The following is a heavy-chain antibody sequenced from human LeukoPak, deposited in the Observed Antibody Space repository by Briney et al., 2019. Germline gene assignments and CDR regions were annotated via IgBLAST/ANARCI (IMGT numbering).Heavy chain of an antibody. CDR3: ARHNAPRRVGFDF. CDR2: LSHRGNT. D-gene: IGHD1-14*01. CDR1: GLTVSSNY. Sequence: GSLRLSCAASGLTVSSNYMSWVRQAPGKGLEWVACLSHRGNTWYNPSLESRVTISVDTSKNRFSLNFNSVTAADTALYWCARHNAPRRVGFDFWGQGILVTVSS. J-gene: IGHJ4*02. V-gene: IGHV4-59*05.